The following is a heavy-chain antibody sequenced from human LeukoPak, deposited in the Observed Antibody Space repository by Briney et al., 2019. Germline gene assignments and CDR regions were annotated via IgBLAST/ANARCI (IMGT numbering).Heavy chain of an antibody. CDR1: GGSISSYY. J-gene: IGHJ4*02. CDR3: ARSRPPAYYYDSSGYYFDY. Sequence: SETLSLTCTVSGGSISSYYWSWIRQPPGKGLEWIGYIYYSGSTNYNPSLKSRVTISVDRSKNQFSLKLSSVTAADTAVYYCARSRPPAYYYDSSGYYFDYWGQGTLVTVSS. D-gene: IGHD3-22*01. V-gene: IGHV4-59*12. CDR2: IYYSGST.